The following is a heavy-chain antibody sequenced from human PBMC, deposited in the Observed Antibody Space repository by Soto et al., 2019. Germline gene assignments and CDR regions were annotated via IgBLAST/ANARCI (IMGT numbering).Heavy chain of an antibody. CDR1: GGSFSGYY. V-gene: IGHV4-34*01. CDR3: ARGQHGDGRHFDY. Sequence: SETLSLTCAVYGGSFSGYYWSWIRQPPGKGLEWIGEINHSGSTNYNPSLKSRVTISVDTSKNQFSLKLSSVTAADTAVYYCARGQHGDGRHFDYWGQGTLVTVSS. D-gene: IGHD2-8*01. J-gene: IGHJ4*02. CDR2: INHSGST.